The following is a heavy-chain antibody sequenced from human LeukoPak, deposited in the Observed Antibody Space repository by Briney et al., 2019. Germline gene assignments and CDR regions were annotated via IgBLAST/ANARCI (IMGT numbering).Heavy chain of an antibody. Sequence: PSETLSLTCTVSGGSISSGDYYWSWIRQPPGRGLEWIGYIYYSGSTYYNPSLKGRVTISVDTSKNQFSLKLSSVTAADTAVYYCARDTGTVDNYWGQGTLVTVSS. CDR1: GGSISSGDYY. D-gene: IGHD1-14*01. CDR3: ARDTGTVDNY. V-gene: IGHV4-30-4*01. CDR2: IYYSGST. J-gene: IGHJ4*02.